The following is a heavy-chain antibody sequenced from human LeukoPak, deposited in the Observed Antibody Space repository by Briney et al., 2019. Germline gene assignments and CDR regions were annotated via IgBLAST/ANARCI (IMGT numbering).Heavy chain of an antibody. V-gene: IGHV4-61*02. CDR2: IYTSGST. CDR3: ARGRGMGSWARASFYFDY. D-gene: IGHD6-13*01. J-gene: IGHJ4*02. Sequence: PSQTLSLTCTVSGGSISSGSYYWSWIRQPAGKGLEWIGRIYTSGSTNYNPSLKSRVTISVDTSKNQFSLKLSSVTAADTAVYYCARGRGMGSWARASFYFDYWGQGTLVTVSS. CDR1: GGSISSGSYY.